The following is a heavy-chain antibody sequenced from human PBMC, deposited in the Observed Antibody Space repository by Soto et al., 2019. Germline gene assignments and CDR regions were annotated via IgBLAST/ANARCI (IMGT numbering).Heavy chain of an antibody. CDR2: IYYTGSS. CDR1: GASMSSYY. J-gene: IGHJ6*04. CDR3: ARSRVGNCNHENCPYCVDV. D-gene: IGHD2-15*01. Sequence: SETLSLTCAVSGASMSSYYWTWIRQPPGKGLEWIASIYYTGSSHYNPSLKSRVTISVDTSKNQFSLKLTSLTAADTAVFFCARSRVGNCNHENCPYCVDVWGKGTTVTAPQ. V-gene: IGHV4-59*08.